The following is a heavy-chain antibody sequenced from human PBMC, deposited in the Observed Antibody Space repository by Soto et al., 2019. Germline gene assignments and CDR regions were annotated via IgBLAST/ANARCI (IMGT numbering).Heavy chain of an antibody. J-gene: IGHJ6*02. CDR2: MNPNSGNT. CDR3: ARLQRLSGDSSSCDIYYYGMDV. D-gene: IGHD6-13*01. V-gene: IGHV1-8*01. Sequence: ASVKVSCKASGYTFTSYDISWVRQATGQGLEWMGWMNPNSGNTGYAQKLQGRVTMTRNTSISTAYMELSSLRSEDTAVYYCARLQRLSGDSSSCDIYYYGMDVWGQGTTVTVSS. CDR1: GYTFTSYD.